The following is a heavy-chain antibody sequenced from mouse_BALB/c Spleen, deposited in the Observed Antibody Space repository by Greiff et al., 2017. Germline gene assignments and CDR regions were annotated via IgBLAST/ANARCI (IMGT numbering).Heavy chain of an antibody. D-gene: IGHD2-1*01. CDR1: GFSLTSYG. V-gene: IGHV2-4-1*01. CDR3: ARKAGNYRYAMDY. Sequence: VKLMESGPGLVQPSQSLSITCTVSGFSLTSYGVHWVRQSPGKGLEWLGVIWSGGSTDYNAAFISRLSISKDNSKSQVFFKMNSLQADDTAIYYCARKAGNYRYAMDYWGQGTSVTVSS. J-gene: IGHJ4*01. CDR2: IWSGGST.